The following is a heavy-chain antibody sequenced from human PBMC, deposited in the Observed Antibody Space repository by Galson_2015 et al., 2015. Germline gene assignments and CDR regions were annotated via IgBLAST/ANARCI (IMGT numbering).Heavy chain of an antibody. CDR1: GFTFSIYN. CDR3: ARDFVAVSSGIFDF. D-gene: IGHD6-19*01. Sequence: SLRLSCAASGFTFSIYNMNWVRQAPGKGLEWVSSISSSSTYINYADSVKGRFTISRDNAHNLLFLQMNSLRVEDTAVYYCARDFVAVSSGIFDFWGQGSPVTVSS. V-gene: IGHV3-21*01. CDR2: ISSSSTYI. J-gene: IGHJ4*02.